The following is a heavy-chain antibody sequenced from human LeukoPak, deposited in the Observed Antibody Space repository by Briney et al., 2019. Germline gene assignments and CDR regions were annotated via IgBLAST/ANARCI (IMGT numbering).Heavy chain of an antibody. CDR3: ANLDPDY. J-gene: IGHJ4*02. CDR2: ISFDGTNK. CDR1: GFTFHNYT. Sequence: GGSLRLSCAASGFTFHNYTMHWVRQAPGKGLEWVAVISFDGTNKYYADSVKGRFTISRDDSKNTLYLQMNSLRAEDTAVYYCANLDPDYWGQGTLVTVSS. D-gene: IGHD3-3*01. V-gene: IGHV3-30-3*01.